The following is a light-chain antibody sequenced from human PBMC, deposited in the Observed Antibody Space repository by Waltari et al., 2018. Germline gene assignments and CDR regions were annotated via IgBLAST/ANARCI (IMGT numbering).Light chain of an antibody. Sequence: QSALTQPASVSGSLGQSITISCTGTSSDIGFYNYVSWYQQHPGKAPKLIIYDVLKWPSGVFSRFSGSKSGNTASLTISGLQAEDEADYYCNSYTGYYTWVFGGGTKLTVL. CDR2: DVL. V-gene: IGLV2-14*01. CDR3: NSYTGYYTWV. CDR1: SSDIGFYNY. J-gene: IGLJ3*02.